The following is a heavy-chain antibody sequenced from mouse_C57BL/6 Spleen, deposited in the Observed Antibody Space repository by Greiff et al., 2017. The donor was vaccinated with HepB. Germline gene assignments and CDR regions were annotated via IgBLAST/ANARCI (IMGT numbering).Heavy chain of an antibody. D-gene: IGHD1-1*02. Sequence: EVQLQQSGPELVKPGASVKIPCKASGYTFTDYNMDWVKQSHGKSLEWIGDINPNNGGTIYNQKFKGKATLTVDKSSSTAYMELRSLTSEDTAVYYCARYGRGLGFSFDYWGQGTTLTVSS. CDR3: ARYGRGLGFSFDY. CDR1: GYTFTDYN. CDR2: INPNNGGT. J-gene: IGHJ2*01. V-gene: IGHV1-18*01.